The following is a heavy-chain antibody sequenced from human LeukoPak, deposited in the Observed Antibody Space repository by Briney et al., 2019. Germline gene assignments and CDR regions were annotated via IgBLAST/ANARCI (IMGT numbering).Heavy chain of an antibody. V-gene: IGHV3-21*01. CDR2: ISTSSSYI. CDR3: ARDSYYYDSSGDY. J-gene: IGHJ4*02. D-gene: IGHD3-22*01. Sequence: PGGSLRLSCAASGFTFSSYSMSWVRQAPGKGLEWVSSISTSSSYIYYADSVKGRFTISRDNAKNSLYLQMSSLRAEDTAVYYCARDSYYYDSSGDYWGQGTLVTVSS. CDR1: GFTFSSYS.